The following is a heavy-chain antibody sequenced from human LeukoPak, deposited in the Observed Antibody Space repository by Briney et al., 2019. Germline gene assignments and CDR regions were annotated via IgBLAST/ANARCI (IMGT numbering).Heavy chain of an antibody. CDR2: LYAGGDI. V-gene: IGHV3-53*01. Sequence: PGGSLRLSCAASGFSVSTNYMSWVRQAPGKGLEWVSVLYAGGDIYYADSVKGRFTISRDNSKNTLYLQMSSLRAEDTAVYFCARADLRRGDETAGLFGHWGQGTLVTVSS. J-gene: IGHJ4*02. CDR1: GFSVSTNY. CDR3: ARADLRRGDETAGLFGH. D-gene: IGHD3-10*01.